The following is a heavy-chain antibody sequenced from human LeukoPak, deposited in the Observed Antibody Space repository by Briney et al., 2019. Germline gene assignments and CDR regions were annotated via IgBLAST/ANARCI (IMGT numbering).Heavy chain of an antibody. CDR2: IKQDGSEK. Sequence: PGGSLRLSCATSGFTFSSNWMSWVRQAPGKGLEWVANIKQDGSEKYYVDSVKGRFTISRDNAKNSLYLQMNSLRAEDTAMYFCARGGYCSPTTCFGFDPWGQGTLVTVSS. CDR3: ARGGYCSPTTCFGFDP. J-gene: IGHJ5*02. CDR1: GFTFSSNW. D-gene: IGHD2-2*01. V-gene: IGHV3-7*03.